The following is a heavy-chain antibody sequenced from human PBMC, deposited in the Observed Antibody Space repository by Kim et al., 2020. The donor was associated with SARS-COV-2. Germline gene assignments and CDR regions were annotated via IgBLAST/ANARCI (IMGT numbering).Heavy chain of an antibody. CDR2: IIPIFGTA. D-gene: IGHD3-10*01. J-gene: IGHJ3*02. CDR1: GGTFSSYA. V-gene: IGHV1-69*13. CDR3: ASSVKGRDDAFDI. Sequence: SVKVSCKASGGTFSSYAISWVRQAPGQGLEWMGGIIPIFGTANYAQKFQGRVTITADESTSTAYMELSSLRSEDTAVYYCASSVKGRDDAFDIWGQGTMVTVSS.